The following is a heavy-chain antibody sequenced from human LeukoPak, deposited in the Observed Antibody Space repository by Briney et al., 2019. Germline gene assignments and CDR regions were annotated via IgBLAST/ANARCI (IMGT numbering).Heavy chain of an antibody. D-gene: IGHD3-16*02. J-gene: IGHJ4*02. CDR3: ARYDVWGSYRAFDD. V-gene: IGHV4-61*02. CDR1: GGSISSGSDY. Sequence: SETLSLTCTVSGGSISSGSDYWSWIRQPAGKGLEWIGRIYTSGSTNYNPSLKSRVTISVDTSKNQFSLKLSSVTAADTAVYYCARYDVWGSYRAFDDWGQGTPVTVSS. CDR2: IYTSGST.